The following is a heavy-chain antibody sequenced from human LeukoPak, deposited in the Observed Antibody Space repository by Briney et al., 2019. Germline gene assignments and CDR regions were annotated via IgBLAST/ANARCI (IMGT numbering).Heavy chain of an antibody. J-gene: IGHJ6*02. CDR1: GNTFTSYD. V-gene: IGHV1-8*01. CDR3: ASGVGGLYYYYGMDV. D-gene: IGHD3/OR15-3a*01. Sequence: ASVKVSCKASGNTFTSYDINRVRQATGQGLEWMGWMNPNSGNTGYAQKFQGRVTMTRNTSISTAYMELSSLRSEDTAVYYCASGVGGLYYYYGMDVWGQGTTVTVSS. CDR2: MNPNSGNT.